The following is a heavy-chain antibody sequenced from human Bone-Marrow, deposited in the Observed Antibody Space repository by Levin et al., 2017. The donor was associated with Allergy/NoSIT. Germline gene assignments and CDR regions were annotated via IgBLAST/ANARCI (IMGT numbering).Heavy chain of an antibody. CDR1: GGSISSSSYY. CDR3: ARGARMVRGVILDY. CDR2: IYYSGST. J-gene: IGHJ4*02. Sequence: SETLSLTCTVSGGSISSSSYYWGWIRQPPGTGLEWIGSIYYSGSTYYNPSLKSRVTISVDTSKNQFSLKLSSVTAADTAVYYCARGARMVRGVILDYWGQGTLVTVSS. V-gene: IGHV4-39*07. D-gene: IGHD3-10*01.